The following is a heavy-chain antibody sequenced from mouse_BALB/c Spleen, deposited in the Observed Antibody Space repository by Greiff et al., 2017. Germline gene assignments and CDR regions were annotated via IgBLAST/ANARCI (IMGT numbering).Heavy chain of an antibody. CDR3: PRENRFEGYYYAMDY. V-gene: IGHV14-3*02. Sequence: EVQLVEPGAELVKPGASVKLSCTASGFNIKDTYMHWVKQRPEQGLEWIGRIDPANGNTKYDPKFQGKATLTADTSSNTAYLQLSSLTSEDTAVFCCPRENRFEGYYYAMDYWGQGTSVTVSS. CDR2: IDPANGNT. D-gene: IGHD2-14*01. J-gene: IGHJ4*01. CDR1: GFNIKDTY.